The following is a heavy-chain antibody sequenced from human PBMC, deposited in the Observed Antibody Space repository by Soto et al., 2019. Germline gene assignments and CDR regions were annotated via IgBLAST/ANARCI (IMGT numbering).Heavy chain of an antibody. Sequence: QVQLVQSGAEVKKPGSSVKVSCKASGGTFSSYAISWVRQAPGQGLEWMGGIIPIFGTANYAQKCQGRVTITADESTSTAYMELSSLRSEDTAVYYCARGGTTARLSGYYYYGMDVWGQGTTVTVSS. V-gene: IGHV1-69*01. CDR2: IIPIFGTA. J-gene: IGHJ6*02. D-gene: IGHD6-6*01. CDR1: GGTFSSYA. CDR3: ARGGTTARLSGYYYYGMDV.